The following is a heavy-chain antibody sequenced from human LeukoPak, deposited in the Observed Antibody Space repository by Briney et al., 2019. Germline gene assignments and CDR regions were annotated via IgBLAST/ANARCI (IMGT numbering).Heavy chain of an antibody. V-gene: IGHV4-38-2*02. CDR2: IYHSGST. CDR1: GYSISSGYY. J-gene: IGHJ4*02. D-gene: IGHD3-10*01. Sequence: SETLSLTCTVSGYSISSGYYWGWIRQPPGKGLEWIGSIYHSGSTYYNPSLKSRVTISVDTSKNQFSLKLSSVTAADTAVYYCASLRGSGSRFDYWGQGTLVTVSS. CDR3: ASLRGSGSRFDY.